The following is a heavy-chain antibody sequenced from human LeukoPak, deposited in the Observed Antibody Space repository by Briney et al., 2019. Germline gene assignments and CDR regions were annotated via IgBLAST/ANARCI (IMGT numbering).Heavy chain of an antibody. Sequence: SETLSLTCAVYGGSFSGYYWSWIRQPPGKGLEWIGEINHSGSTNYNPSLKSRVTISVDTSKNQFSLKLSSVTAADTAVYYCARRYYDFWSGYPYYYYYYMDVWGKGTTVTVSS. V-gene: IGHV4-34*01. J-gene: IGHJ6*03. CDR1: GGSFSGYY. CDR3: ARRYYDFWSGYPYYYYYYMDV. CDR2: INHSGST. D-gene: IGHD3-3*01.